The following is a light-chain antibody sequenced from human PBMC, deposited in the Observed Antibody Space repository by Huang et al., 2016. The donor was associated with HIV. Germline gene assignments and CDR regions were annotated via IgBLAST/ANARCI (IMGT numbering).Light chain of an antibody. V-gene: IGKV4-1*01. CDR2: WES. J-gene: IGKJ1*01. CDR3: QQYCSIPRT. Sequence: DIVMTQSPDSLAVSLGERATIHCRSSQKVLYSSNNKNYLAWYQQKPGQPPKLLIYWESARESGVPDRFSGSGSGTDFTLTISSLQAEDVAVYYCQQYCSIPRTFGEGTKVEIK. CDR1: QKVLYSSNNKNY.